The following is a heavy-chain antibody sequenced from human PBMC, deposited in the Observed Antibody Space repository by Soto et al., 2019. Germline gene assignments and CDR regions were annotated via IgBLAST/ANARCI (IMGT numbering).Heavy chain of an antibody. CDR1: AGSFSGYY. Sequence: SETLALTCTVYAGSFSGYYRTWRRQPPGKGLEWIGEINHSGSTNYNPSLKSRVTISVDTSKNQFSLKLSSVTAADTAVYYCARGPRQQLIRRYWFDPLGQGSLVTFSS. CDR3: ARGPRQQLIRRYWFDP. V-gene: IGHV4-34*01. D-gene: IGHD6-13*01. J-gene: IGHJ5*02. CDR2: INHSGST.